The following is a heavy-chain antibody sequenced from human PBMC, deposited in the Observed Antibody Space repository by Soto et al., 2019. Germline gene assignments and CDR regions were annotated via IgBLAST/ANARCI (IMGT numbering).Heavy chain of an antibody. CDR3: AKKVNSGPGSQYFDY. J-gene: IGHJ4*02. V-gene: IGHV3-23*01. D-gene: IGHD3-10*01. Sequence: GGSLRLSCSASGFTFSSYSMSWVRQAPGKGLEWVSGFRTSGDGGTTYYADSVKGRFTISRDNSKNMLFLQMNSLRAEDTAIYYCAKKVNSGPGSQYFDYWGQGTLVTVSS. CDR2: FRTSGDGGTT. CDR1: GFTFSSYS.